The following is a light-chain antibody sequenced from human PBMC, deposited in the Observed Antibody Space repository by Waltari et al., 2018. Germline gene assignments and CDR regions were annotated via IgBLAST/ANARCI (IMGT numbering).Light chain of an antibody. Sequence: QSALTQPASVSGSPGQSITISCTGTSSDVGGYNYVSWYQQHPGKAPKLMIYEVHNRPSGFSNRLSGSRSGNTAYLTICGLQAEDEADYYCSSYTRSGPLYGGGTKLTVL. V-gene: IGLV2-14*01. CDR2: EVH. CDR3: SSYTRSGPL. J-gene: IGLJ3*02. CDR1: SSDVGGYNY.